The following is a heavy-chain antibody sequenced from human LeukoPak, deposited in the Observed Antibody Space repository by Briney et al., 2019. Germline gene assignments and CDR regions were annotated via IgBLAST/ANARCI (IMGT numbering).Heavy chain of an antibody. Sequence: PSETLSLTCTVSGGSISSGSYYWSWIRQPAGKGLEWIGRIYTSGSTNYNPSLKSRVTISVDTSKNQFSLKLSSVTAADTAVYYCAREDYYDSSGYYYYYYMDVWGKGTTVTISS. V-gene: IGHV4-61*02. D-gene: IGHD3-22*01. CDR1: GGSISSGSYY. CDR2: IYTSGST. CDR3: AREDYYDSSGYYYYYYMDV. J-gene: IGHJ6*03.